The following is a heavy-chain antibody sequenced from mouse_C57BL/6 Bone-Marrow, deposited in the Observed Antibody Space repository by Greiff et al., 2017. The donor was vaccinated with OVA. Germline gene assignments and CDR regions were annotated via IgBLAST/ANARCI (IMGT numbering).Heavy chain of an antibody. CDR1: GYTFTSYG. D-gene: IGHD2-3*01. V-gene: IGHV1-81*01. Sequence: QVQLKQSGAELARPGASVKLSCKASGYTFTSYGISWVKQRTGQGLEWIGEIYPRSGNTYYNEKFKGKATLTADKSSSTAYMELRSLTSEDSAVYFCARKNMKDYWGQGTTLTVSS. CDR2: IYPRSGNT. CDR3: ARKNMKDY. J-gene: IGHJ2*01.